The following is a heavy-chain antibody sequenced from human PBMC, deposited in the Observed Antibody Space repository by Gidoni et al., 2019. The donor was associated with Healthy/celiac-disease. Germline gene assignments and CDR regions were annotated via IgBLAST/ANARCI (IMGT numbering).Heavy chain of an antibody. CDR1: GGSISGGGYY. CDR3: ARVKVAAAVDY. J-gene: IGHJ4*02. V-gene: IGHV4-31*03. D-gene: IGHD6-13*01. CDR2: IYYRGST. Sequence: QVQLQESGPGLVKPSQTLSLTCTVSGGSISGGGYYWSWIRQHPGKGLERIGYIYYRGSTYYNPSLKSRVTISVDTSKNQFSLKLSSVTAADTAVYYCARVKVAAAVDYWGQGTLVTVSS.